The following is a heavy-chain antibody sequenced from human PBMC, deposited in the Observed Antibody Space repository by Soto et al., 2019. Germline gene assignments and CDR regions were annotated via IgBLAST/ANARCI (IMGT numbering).Heavy chain of an antibody. J-gene: IGHJ6*02. Sequence: PGGSLRLSCAASGFTFSSYGMHWVRQAPGKGLEWVAVIWYDGSNKYYADSVKGRFTISRDNSKNTLYLQMNSLRAEDTAVYYRARDGVTGYYGYYYYGMDVWGQGTTVTVSS. CDR3: ARDGVTGYYGYYYYGMDV. CDR1: GFTFSSYG. V-gene: IGHV3-33*01. CDR2: IWYDGSNK. D-gene: IGHD3-9*01.